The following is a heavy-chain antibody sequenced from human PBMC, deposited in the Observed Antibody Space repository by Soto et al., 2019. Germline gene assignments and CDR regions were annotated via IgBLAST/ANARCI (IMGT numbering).Heavy chain of an antibody. Sequence: SQTLSLTCAISGDSVSSNSAAWNWIRQSPSRGLEWLGRTYYRSKWYNDYAVSVKSRITINPDTSKNQFSLQLNSVTPEDTAVYYCARGKASWYGDYYYGMDVWGQGTTVTVS. CDR3: ARGKASWYGDYYYGMDV. D-gene: IGHD6-13*01. CDR2: TYYRSKWYN. V-gene: IGHV6-1*01. J-gene: IGHJ6*02. CDR1: GDSVSSNSAA.